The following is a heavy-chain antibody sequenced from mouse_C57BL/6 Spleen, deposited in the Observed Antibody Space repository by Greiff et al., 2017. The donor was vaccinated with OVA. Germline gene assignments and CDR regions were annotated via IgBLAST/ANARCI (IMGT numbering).Heavy chain of an antibody. CDR2: ISGGGGNT. CDR1: GFTFSSYT. D-gene: IGHD1-1*01. J-gene: IGHJ4*01. V-gene: IGHV5-9*01. CDR3: ARGVGAMDY. Sequence: EVHLVESGGGLVKPGGSLKLSCAASGFTFSSYTMSWVRQTPEKRLEWVATISGGGGNTYYPDSVKGRFTISRDNAKNTLYLQMSSLRSEDTALYYCARGVGAMDYWGQGTSVTVSS.